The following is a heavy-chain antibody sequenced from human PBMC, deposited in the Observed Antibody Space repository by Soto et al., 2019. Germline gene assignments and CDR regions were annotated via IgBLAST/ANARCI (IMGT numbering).Heavy chain of an antibody. Sequence: ASVKVSCKASGYTFTSYYMHWVRQAPGQGLEWMGIINPSGGSTSYAQKFQGRVTMTRDTSTSTVYMELSSLRSEDTAVYYCATTGGDCTQGVCYDYWGQGTLVTV. CDR2: INPSGGST. CDR3: ATTGGDCTQGVCYDY. V-gene: IGHV1-46*01. CDR1: GYTFTSYY. D-gene: IGHD2-8*01. J-gene: IGHJ4*02.